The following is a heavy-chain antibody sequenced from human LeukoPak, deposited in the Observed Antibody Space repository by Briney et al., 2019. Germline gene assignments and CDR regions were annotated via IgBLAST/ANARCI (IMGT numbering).Heavy chain of an antibody. CDR3: ARRYGQLGFLGYFDY. Sequence: SETLSLTCTVSGYSISSGYYWGWIRQPPGKGLEWIGSIYHSGSTYYNPSLKSRVTISVDTSKNQFSLKLSSVTAADTAVYYCARRYGQLGFLGYFDYWGQGTLVTVSS. D-gene: IGHD5-18*01. J-gene: IGHJ4*02. CDR2: IYHSGST. V-gene: IGHV4-38-2*02. CDR1: GYSISSGYY.